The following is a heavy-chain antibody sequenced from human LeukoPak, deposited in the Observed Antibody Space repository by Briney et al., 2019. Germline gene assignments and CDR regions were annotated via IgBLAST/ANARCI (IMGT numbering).Heavy chain of an antibody. CDR1: GSTFSSYA. V-gene: IGHV3-23*01. CDR3: ARDSFYVSMIVVRDAFDI. D-gene: IGHD3-22*01. CDR2: ISGSGGST. Sequence: HPGGSLRLSCAASGSTFSSYAMSWVRQAPGKGLEWVSAISGSGGSTYYADSVKGRFTISRDNAKNSLYLQMNSLRAEDTAVYYCARDSFYVSMIVVRDAFDIWGQGTMVTVSS. J-gene: IGHJ3*02.